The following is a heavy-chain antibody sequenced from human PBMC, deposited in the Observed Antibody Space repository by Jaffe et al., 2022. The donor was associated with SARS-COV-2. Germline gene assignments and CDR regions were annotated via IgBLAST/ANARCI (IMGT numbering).Heavy chain of an antibody. V-gene: IGHV1-2*02. D-gene: IGHD1-1*01. CDR2: ISPNSVDT. J-gene: IGHJ6*02. Sequence: QVQLVQSGAEVKKPGASLKVSCKASGDTFTGYYIHWVRQAPGQGLEWMGWISPNSVDTKHAQRFQGRVTMTRDTSISTAYMELGRLTSDDTAVYYCARETTGTGGMDVWGQGTTVTVSS. CDR3: ARETTGTGGMDV. CDR1: GDTFTGYY.